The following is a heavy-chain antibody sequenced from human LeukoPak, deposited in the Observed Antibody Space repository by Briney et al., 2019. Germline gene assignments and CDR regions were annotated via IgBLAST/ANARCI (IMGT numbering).Heavy chain of an antibody. V-gene: IGHV3-48*01. CDR2: ISSSSSTI. CDR1: GFTFSSYS. Sequence: GGSLRLSCAASGFTFSSYSMNWVRQAPGKGLEWVSYISSSSSTIYYADSVKGRFTISRDNAKNSLYLQMNSLRAEDTAVYYCARWSSVVVAAHYFDYWGQGTLVTVSS. D-gene: IGHD3-22*01. J-gene: IGHJ4*02. CDR3: ARWSSVVVAAHYFDY.